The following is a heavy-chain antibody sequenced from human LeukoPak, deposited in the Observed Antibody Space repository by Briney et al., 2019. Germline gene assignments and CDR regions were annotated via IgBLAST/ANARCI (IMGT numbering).Heavy chain of an antibody. CDR3: ARGRRVPAAMGNWFDT. J-gene: IGHJ5*02. V-gene: IGHV3-7*01. Sequence: GGTLRLSCAASGFTISGYWMSWVRQAPGKGLEWVANINQDGRDNYYVDCVKGRFTISRDTAKNSLYLQRNSLRAEDTAVYYCARGRRVPAAMGNWFDTWGEGTLVSVSS. D-gene: IGHD2-2*01. CDR1: GFTISGYW. CDR2: INQDGRDN.